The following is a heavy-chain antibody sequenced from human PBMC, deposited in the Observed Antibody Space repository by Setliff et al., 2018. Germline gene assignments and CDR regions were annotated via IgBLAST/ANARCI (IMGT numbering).Heavy chain of an antibody. CDR1: GGSFSDYY. V-gene: IGHV4-34*01. CDR3: ARGRMRGSCSGPSCTYDPFDI. J-gene: IGHJ3*02. CDR2: INQSGNT. D-gene: IGHD2-2*01. Sequence: PSETLSLTCTVYGGSFSDYYWGWIRQSPGKRPEWIAEINQSGNTNYNPSLNSRVSVSVDTPTNQFSLILRSVTAADTAVYYCARGRMRGSCSGPSCTYDPFDIWGQGTPVTVSS.